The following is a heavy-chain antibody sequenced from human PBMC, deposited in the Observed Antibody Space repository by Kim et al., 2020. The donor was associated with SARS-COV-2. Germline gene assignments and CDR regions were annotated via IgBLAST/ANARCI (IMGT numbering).Heavy chain of an antibody. J-gene: IGHJ3*02. CDR1: GYTLTELS. D-gene: IGHD2-15*01. CDR3: ATAAPPPSSYCSGGSCYAWGRDAFDI. Sequence: ASVKVSCKVSGYTLTELSMHWVRQAPGKGLEWMGGFDPEDGETIYAQKFQGRVTMTEDTSTDTAYMELSSLRSEDTAVYYCATAAPPPSSYCSGGSCYAWGRDAFDIWGQGTMVTVSS. V-gene: IGHV1-24*01. CDR2: FDPEDGET.